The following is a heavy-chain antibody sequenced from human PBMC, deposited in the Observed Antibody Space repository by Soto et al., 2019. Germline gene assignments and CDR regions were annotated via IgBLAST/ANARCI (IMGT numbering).Heavy chain of an antibody. Sequence: SETLSLTCTVSGGSISSGGYYWSWIRQHPGKGLEWIGYIYYSGSTYYNPSLKSRVTISVDTSKNQFSLKLSSVTAADTAVYYCARDSTYDSSGYYLGSFDYWSQGTLVTVSS. CDR2: IYYSGST. J-gene: IGHJ4*02. CDR1: GGSISSGGYY. D-gene: IGHD3-22*01. V-gene: IGHV4-31*03. CDR3: ARDSTYDSSGYYLGSFDY.